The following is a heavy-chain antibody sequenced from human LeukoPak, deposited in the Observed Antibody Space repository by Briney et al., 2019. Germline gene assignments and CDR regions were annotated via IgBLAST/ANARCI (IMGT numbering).Heavy chain of an antibody. CDR1: GGTFNIYA. D-gene: IGHD3-22*01. V-gene: IGHV1-69*06. J-gene: IGHJ4*02. CDR2: IIPIFGTA. CDR3: AKAVVPVISQHYFDY. Sequence: WASVKVSCKASGGTFNIYAISWVRQAPGQGLEWMGGIIPIFGTANYAQKFQGRVTITADKSTSTAYMELSSLRAEDTAVYYCAKAVVPVISQHYFDYWGQGTLVTVSS.